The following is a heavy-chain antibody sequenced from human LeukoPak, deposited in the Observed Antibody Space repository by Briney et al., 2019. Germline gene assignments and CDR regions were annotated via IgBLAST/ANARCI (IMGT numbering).Heavy chain of an antibody. Sequence: SETLSLTCTVSDGSISNFWSWIRQPPGKGLEWIGYIHYSGTTNHNPSLKSRVTISVDTSKNQFSLKLSSVTAADTAVYYCARTVVTGFDPWGQGTLVTVSS. CDR1: DGSISNF. CDR3: ARTVVTGFDP. D-gene: IGHD4-23*01. V-gene: IGHV4-59*12. J-gene: IGHJ5*02. CDR2: IHYSGTT.